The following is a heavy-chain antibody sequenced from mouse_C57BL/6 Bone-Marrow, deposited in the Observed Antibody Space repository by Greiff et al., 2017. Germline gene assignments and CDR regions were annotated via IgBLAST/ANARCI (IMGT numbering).Heavy chain of an antibody. V-gene: IGHV1-22*01. J-gene: IGHJ2*01. CDR1: GYTFTDYN. CDR2: INPNNGGT. CDR3: ARYGNYGY. Sequence: EVQLQQSGPELVKPGASVTMSCKASGYTFTDYNMPWVKQSHGKSLEWIGYINPNNGGTSYNPQFKGKATLTVNKSSSTAYMELRSLTSEDSAVYYCARYGNYGYWGQGTTLTVSS. D-gene: IGHD2-1*01.